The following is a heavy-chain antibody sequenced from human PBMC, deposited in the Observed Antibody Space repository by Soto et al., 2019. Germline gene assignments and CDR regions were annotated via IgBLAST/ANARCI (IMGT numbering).Heavy chain of an antibody. CDR2: IYYSGST. D-gene: IGHD3-10*01. V-gene: IGHV4-59*01. J-gene: IGHJ4*02. CDR3: ARAPKYYYGSGSPFDY. Sequence: SETLSLTCTVSGGSISSYYWSWIRQPPGKGLEWIGYIYYSGSTNYNPSLKSRVTISVDTSKNQFSLKLSSVTAADTAVYYCARAPKYYYGSGSPFDYWGQGTLVTVS. CDR1: GGSISSYY.